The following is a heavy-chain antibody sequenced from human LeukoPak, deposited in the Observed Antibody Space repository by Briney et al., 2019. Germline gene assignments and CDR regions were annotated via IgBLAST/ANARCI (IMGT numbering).Heavy chain of an antibody. D-gene: IGHD2-15*01. CDR1: GGSFSGYY. V-gene: IGHV4-34*01. CDR2: INHSGST. J-gene: IGHJ4*02. CDR3: ARGTANIVVVVAAIRGYFDY. Sequence: SETLSLTCAVYGGSFSGYYWSWIRQPPGKGLEWIGEINHSGSTNYNPSLKSRVTISVDTSKNQFSLKLSSVTAADTAVYYCARGTANIVVVVAAIRGYFDYWGQGTLVTVS.